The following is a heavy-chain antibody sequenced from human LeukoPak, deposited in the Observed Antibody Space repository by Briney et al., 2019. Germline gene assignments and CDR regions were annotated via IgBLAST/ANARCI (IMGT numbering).Heavy chain of an antibody. CDR1: GYTFTSYG. CDR2: ISAYNGNT. CDR3: ATDLPRGYSYPY. V-gene: IGHV1-18*01. D-gene: IGHD5-18*01. Sequence: ASVKVSCKASGYTFTSYGISWVRQAPGQGLEWMGWISAYNGNTNYAQKLQGRVTMTTDTSTSTAYMELRSLRSDDTAVYYCATDLPRGYSYPYWGQGTLVTDSS. J-gene: IGHJ4*02.